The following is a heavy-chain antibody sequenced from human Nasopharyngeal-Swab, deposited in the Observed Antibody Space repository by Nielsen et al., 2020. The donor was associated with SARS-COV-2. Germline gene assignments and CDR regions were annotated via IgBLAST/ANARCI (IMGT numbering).Heavy chain of an antibody. Sequence: GESLKISCAASGFTLSIYAMTWVRQAPGKGLEWVSTISGSGDTTYCADSVKGRFTISRDNSKNTLYLQMNSLRAEDTAIYYCAKDRYSGSGSYKYYYFYYGMDVWGQGTTVTVSS. V-gene: IGHV3-23*01. J-gene: IGHJ6*02. CDR3: AKDRYSGSGSYKYYYFYYGMDV. CDR1: GFTLSIYA. CDR2: ISGSGDTT. D-gene: IGHD3-10*01.